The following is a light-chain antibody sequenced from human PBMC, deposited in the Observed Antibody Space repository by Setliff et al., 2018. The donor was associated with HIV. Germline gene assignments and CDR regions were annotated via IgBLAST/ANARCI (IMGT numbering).Light chain of an antibody. V-gene: IGLV2-14*03. CDR2: DVS. CDR1: SSDVGSYNY. J-gene: IGLJ1*01. Sequence: GSPGQSITISCTGTSSDVGSYNYVSWYQQHPGKAPKLMIYDVSKRPSGVSDRFSGSKSGSTASLTISGLQAEDEADYYCSSYTSSSTYVFGAGTKVTVL. CDR3: SSYTSSSTYV.